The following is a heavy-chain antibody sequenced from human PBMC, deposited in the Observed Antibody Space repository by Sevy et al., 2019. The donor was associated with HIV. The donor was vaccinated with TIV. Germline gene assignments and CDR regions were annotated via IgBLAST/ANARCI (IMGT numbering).Heavy chain of an antibody. CDR3: ATLSGNYWGDWLDP. V-gene: IGHV3-15*07. J-gene: IGHJ5*02. CDR1: AFTFSNDW. D-gene: IGHD5-12*01. CDR2: IRSATDGGTT. Sequence: GGSLRLSCVASAFTFSNDWMTWVRQAPGKGLEWVAHIRSATDGGTTDYAAPVKGRFTISRHDSKNTVYLEMNSLKIEDTGVYFCATLSGNYWGDWLDPWGQGTLVTVSS.